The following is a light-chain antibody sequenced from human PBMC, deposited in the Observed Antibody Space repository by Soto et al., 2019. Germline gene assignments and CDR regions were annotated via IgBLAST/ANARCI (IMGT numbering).Light chain of an antibody. Sequence: EIVLTQSPGTLSLSPGERATLSCRASQSVSSSYLAWYQQKPGQAPRLLIYGASSRATGIPDRFSGSGSGTDFPLTNSRLEPEDFAVYYCQQYGSSPTWTFGQGTKVEIK. CDR3: QQYGSSPTWT. V-gene: IGKV3-20*01. J-gene: IGKJ1*01. CDR1: QSVSSSY. CDR2: GAS.